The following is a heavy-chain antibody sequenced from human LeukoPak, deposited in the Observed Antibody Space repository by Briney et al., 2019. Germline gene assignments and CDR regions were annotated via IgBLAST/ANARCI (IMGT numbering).Heavy chain of an antibody. CDR3: ARGDYYGSGSYSEESGIY. D-gene: IGHD3-10*01. CDR2: IIPILGIA. J-gene: IGHJ4*02. CDR1: GGTFSSYA. Sequence: GASVKASCKASGGTFSSYAISWVRQAPGQGLEWMGRIIPILGIANYAQKFQGRVTITADKSTSTAYMELSSLRSEDTAVYYCARGDYYGSGSYSEESGIYWGQGTLVTVSS. V-gene: IGHV1-69*04.